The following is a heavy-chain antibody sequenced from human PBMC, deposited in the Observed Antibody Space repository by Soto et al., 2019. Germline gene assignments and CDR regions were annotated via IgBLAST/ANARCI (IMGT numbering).Heavy chain of an antibody. D-gene: IGHD2-21*02. V-gene: IGHV4-39*01. Sequence: SETLSLTCIVSGESISSSSYYWGRIRQPPGKGLEWIGSIYYSGRTYYNPSFKSRVTISIDTSKNQFSLKLSSVTATDTAVYYCARQRTTVVTQAYFDHWGQGALVTVAS. CDR2: IYYSGRT. J-gene: IGHJ4*02. CDR3: ARQRTTVVTQAYFDH. CDR1: GESISSSSYY.